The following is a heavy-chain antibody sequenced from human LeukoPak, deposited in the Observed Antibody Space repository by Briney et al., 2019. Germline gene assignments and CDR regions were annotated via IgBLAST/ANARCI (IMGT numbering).Heavy chain of an antibody. Sequence: GGSLSLSCAASGFTFSSYAMHWVRQAPGKGLEWVAVISYDGSNKYYADSVKGRFTISRDNSKNTLYLQMNSLRAEDTAVYYCARDQIQLWFKSDYYYGMDVWGQGTTVTVSS. V-gene: IGHV3-30-3*01. CDR3: ARDQIQLWFKSDYYYGMDV. CDR2: ISYDGSNK. J-gene: IGHJ6*02. CDR1: GFTFSSYA. D-gene: IGHD5-18*01.